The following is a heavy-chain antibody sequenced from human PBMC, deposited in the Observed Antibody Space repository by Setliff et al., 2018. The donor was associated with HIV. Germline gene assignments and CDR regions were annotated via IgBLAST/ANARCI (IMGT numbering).Heavy chain of an antibody. CDR2: INPNSGGT. J-gene: IGHJ4*02. CDR3: ARTHYYDSSGYLDY. CDR1: GYIFTDYY. D-gene: IGHD3-22*01. Sequence: ASVKVSCKASGYIFTDYYIHWVRQAPGQGLEWMGWINPNSGGTKYALNFQGRVTMTGDTSISTAYMELSRLRSDDTAVFFCARTHYYDSSGYLDYWGQGTLVTVSS. V-gene: IGHV1-2*02.